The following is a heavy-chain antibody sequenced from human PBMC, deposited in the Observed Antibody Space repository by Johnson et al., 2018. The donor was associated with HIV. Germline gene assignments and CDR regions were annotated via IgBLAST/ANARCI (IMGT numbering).Heavy chain of an antibody. CDR2: ISWNSGSI. J-gene: IGHJ3*02. Sequence: VQLVESGGGLVQPGGSLRLSCAASGFTFDDYAMHWVRQAPGKGLEWVSGISWNSGSIGYADSVKGRFTISRDNAKNSLYLQMNSLRAEDTAVYYCAREQQPITYYYDSRDAFDIWGQGTMVTVSS. CDR3: AREQQPITYYYDSRDAFDI. D-gene: IGHD3-22*01. V-gene: IGHV3-9*01. CDR1: GFTFDDYA.